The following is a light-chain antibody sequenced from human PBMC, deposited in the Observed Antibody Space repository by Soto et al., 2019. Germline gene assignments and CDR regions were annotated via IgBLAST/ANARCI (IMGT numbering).Light chain of an antibody. CDR3: QQYNNWPRT. J-gene: IGKJ2*01. CDR1: QSVTSN. V-gene: IGKV3-15*01. Sequence: EIVMTQSPATLSVSPGERATLSCRASQSVTSNLAWYQQKPGQAPRLLIYGVSTRATGIPARFSGSGSGTEFTLTISSLQSEDFALYYCQQYNNWPRTFGQGTKLEIK. CDR2: GVS.